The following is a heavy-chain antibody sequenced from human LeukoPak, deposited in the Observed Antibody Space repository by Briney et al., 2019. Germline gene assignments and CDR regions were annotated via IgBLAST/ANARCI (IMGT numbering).Heavy chain of an antibody. Sequence: GGSLRLSCAASGFTFSSYAMSWVRQAPGKGLEWVSAISGSGGSTYYADSVKGRFTISRDNAKNSLYLQMNSLRAEDTAVYYCARDLSSSSLGSGYWGQGTLVTVSS. CDR3: ARDLSSSSLGSGY. J-gene: IGHJ4*02. CDR2: ISGSGGST. V-gene: IGHV3-23*01. CDR1: GFTFSSYA. D-gene: IGHD6-6*01.